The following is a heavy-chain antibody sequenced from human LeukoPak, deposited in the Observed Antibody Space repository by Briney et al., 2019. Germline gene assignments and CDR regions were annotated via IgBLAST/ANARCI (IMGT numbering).Heavy chain of an antibody. CDR2: ISSSGNTI. CDR1: GFTFSDYY. Sequence: GGSLRLSCAASGFTFSDYYMSWIRQAPGKGLEWVSYISSSGNTIYYADSVKGRSTISRDNAKNSVFLQMNSLRAEDTAVYYCARPKYSSSWQIFDYWGQGTLVTASS. J-gene: IGHJ4*02. D-gene: IGHD6-13*01. V-gene: IGHV3-11*01. CDR3: ARPKYSSSWQIFDY.